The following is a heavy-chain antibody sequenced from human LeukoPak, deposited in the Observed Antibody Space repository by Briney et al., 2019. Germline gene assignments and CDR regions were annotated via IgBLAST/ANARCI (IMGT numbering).Heavy chain of an antibody. J-gene: IGHJ4*02. D-gene: IGHD3-3*01. CDR1: GFTFSNYW. CDR2: IKRDGSEK. V-gene: IGHV3-7*01. CDR3: ARDVEYNNFWSGYSN. Sequence: GGSLRLSCAASGFTFSNYWMSWVRQAPGKGLEWVANIKRDGSEKYYVDSVKGRFTISRDNAKNSLYLQVNSLRADDTAVYCCARDVEYNNFWSGYSNWGQGTLVTVSS.